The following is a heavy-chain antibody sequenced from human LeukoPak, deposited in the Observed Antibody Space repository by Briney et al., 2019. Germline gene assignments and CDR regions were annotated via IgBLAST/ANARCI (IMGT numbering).Heavy chain of an antibody. Sequence: GGSLRLSCAASGFSFSSYAMSWVRQAPGKGLEWVSALSGSGGSTYYADSVKGRFTISRDNSKNTVYLQMNSLRAEDTAVYYCARGDGYNFFDYWGQGTLVTVSS. J-gene: IGHJ4*02. CDR2: LSGSGGST. V-gene: IGHV3-23*01. D-gene: IGHD5-24*01. CDR1: GFSFSSYA. CDR3: ARGDGYNFFDY.